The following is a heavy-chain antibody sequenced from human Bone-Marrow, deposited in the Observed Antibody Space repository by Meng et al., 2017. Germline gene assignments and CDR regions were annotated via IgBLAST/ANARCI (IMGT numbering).Heavy chain of an antibody. D-gene: IGHD2/OR15-2a*01. Sequence: GESLKISCAASRFTFSNYAMNWVRQAPGKGLEWVSAISGSGDSTFYADSVKGRFTISRDNAKNSLYLQMNSLRAEDTAVYYCASEVIGPFDPWGQGTLVTVSS. J-gene: IGHJ5*02. CDR2: ISGSGDST. CDR3: ASEVIGPFDP. CDR1: RFTFSNYA. V-gene: IGHV3-23*01.